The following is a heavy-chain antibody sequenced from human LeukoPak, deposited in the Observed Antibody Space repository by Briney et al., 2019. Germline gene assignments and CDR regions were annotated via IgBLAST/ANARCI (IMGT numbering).Heavy chain of an antibody. CDR1: GGSISSGGYY. V-gene: IGHV4-31*03. Sequence: SQTLSLTCTVSGGSISSGGYYWSWIRQHPGKGLEWIGYIYYSGSTYYNPSLKSRVTISVDTSKNQFSLKLSSETAADTAVYYCARDRSEYDSTAFDIWGQGTMVTVSS. D-gene: IGHD3-22*01. J-gene: IGHJ3*02. CDR2: IYYSGST. CDR3: ARDRSEYDSTAFDI.